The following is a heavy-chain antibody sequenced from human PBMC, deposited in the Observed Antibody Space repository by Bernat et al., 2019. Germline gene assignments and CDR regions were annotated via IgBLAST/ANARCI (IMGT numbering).Heavy chain of an antibody. Sequence: QVQLQESGPGLVKPSETLSLTCTVSGGSISSYYWSWIRQPPGKGLEWIGYIYYSGSTNYNPPLKSRVTISVDTSKNQFSLKLSSVTAADTAVYYCARHEYSGSLIDYWGQGTLVTVSS. J-gene: IGHJ4*02. CDR2: IYYSGST. CDR1: GGSISSYY. D-gene: IGHD1-26*01. V-gene: IGHV4-59*08. CDR3: ARHEYSGSLIDY.